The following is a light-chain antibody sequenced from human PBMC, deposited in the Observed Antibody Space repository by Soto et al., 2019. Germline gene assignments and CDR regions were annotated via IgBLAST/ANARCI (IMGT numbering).Light chain of an antibody. CDR2: GVS. V-gene: IGKV3-20*01. CDR3: QQYDSSWT. Sequence: EIVLTQSPGTLSLSPGERATLSCRASQSVPSNFLAWYQQKPEQAPLLLIYGVSRRATGIPDRFSGSGSGTDFTLTISRQEHEDFAVYYYQQYDSSWTFGQGTKVEIK. J-gene: IGKJ1*01. CDR1: QSVPSNF.